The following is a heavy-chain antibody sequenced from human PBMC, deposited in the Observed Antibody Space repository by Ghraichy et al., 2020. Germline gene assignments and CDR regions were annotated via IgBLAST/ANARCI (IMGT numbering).Heavy chain of an antibody. J-gene: IGHJ4*02. D-gene: IGHD3-16*01. CDR1: GASVGGGGDY. Sequence: TLSLTCTISGASVGGGGDYWSWIRQPPGKGLEWVGYISGSGTTSYNLSLKSRVTLSVDKSKDQISLKLSSVTAADTATYYCARVDSTWGSYFDLWGQGTPVTVSS. V-gene: IGHV4-30-4*08. CDR2: ISGSGTT. CDR3: ARVDSTWGSYFDL.